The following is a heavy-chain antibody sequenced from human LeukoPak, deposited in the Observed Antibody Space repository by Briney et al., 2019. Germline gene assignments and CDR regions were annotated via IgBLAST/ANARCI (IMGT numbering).Heavy chain of an antibody. Sequence: PSETLSLTCAVSGGSISSSNWWSWVRQPPGKGLEWIGSVYYSGSTHYNPSLKSRVTVSVDTSKNQFSLKLRFVTAADTAVYYCARHDSSAGGVDCWGQGTLVTVSS. CDR1: GGSISSSNW. CDR2: VYYSGST. D-gene: IGHD6-25*01. CDR3: ARHDSSAGGVDC. V-gene: IGHV4-39*01. J-gene: IGHJ4*02.